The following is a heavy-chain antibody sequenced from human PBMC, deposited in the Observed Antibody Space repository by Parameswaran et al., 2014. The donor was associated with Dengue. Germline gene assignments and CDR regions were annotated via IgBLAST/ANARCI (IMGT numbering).Heavy chain of an antibody. V-gene: IGHV1-46*01. J-gene: IGHJ4*02. CDR3: ARESVAGTDNQSEYYFDY. CDR1: GYTFTSYY. Sequence: ASVKVSCKASGYTFTSYYMHWVRQAPGQGLEWMGIINPSGGSTSYAQKFQGRVTMTRDTSTSTVYMELSSLRSEDTAVYYCARESVAGTDNQSEYYFDYWGQGTLVTVSS. CDR2: INPSGGST. D-gene: IGHD6-19*01.